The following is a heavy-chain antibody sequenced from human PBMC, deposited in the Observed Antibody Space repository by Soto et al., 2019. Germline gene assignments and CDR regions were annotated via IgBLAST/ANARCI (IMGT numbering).Heavy chain of an antibody. D-gene: IGHD1-26*01. J-gene: IGHJ4*02. CDR1: GFTFSSYS. CDR2: ISSTSVYI. V-gene: IGHV3-21*03. CDR3: SGAESPDTAYFSLY. Sequence: GWSLRLSCAASGFTFSSYSMNWVRQAPGKGLEWVSTISSTSVYIYAAAVKGRFTISRDTSNGIAYLQMNSLNIEDSAVYYCSGAESPDTAYFSLYWGQGTPVTVSS.